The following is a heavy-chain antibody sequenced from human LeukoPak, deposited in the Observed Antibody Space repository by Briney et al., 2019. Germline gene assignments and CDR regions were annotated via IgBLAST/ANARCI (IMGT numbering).Heavy chain of an antibody. V-gene: IGHV1-2*06. J-gene: IGHJ3*01. CDR3: ARVDSGHDYGPS. CDR1: GYTFTGYY. CDR2: INPNSGGT. D-gene: IGHD5-12*01. Sequence: ASVKVSCKASGYTFTGYYMHWVRQAPGQGLEWMGRINPNSGGTDYAQKFQGRVTMTRDTSIRTAYLELSRLISDDTAVYYCARVDSGHDYGPSWGQGTMVTVSS.